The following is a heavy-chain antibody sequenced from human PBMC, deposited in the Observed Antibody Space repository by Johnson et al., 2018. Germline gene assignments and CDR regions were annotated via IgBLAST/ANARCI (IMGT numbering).Heavy chain of an antibody. Sequence: VQLQESGGGLVQPGGSLRLSCGASGFTFSINDMSWVRQVPGKGLAWVSYIGRSSVPRYYADSGRGRFTISRDDAKNSLYLQMNSLRDEDTAVYYCTRGRDYFGGGQGTLVSVSS. CDR1: GFTFSIND. CDR2: IGRSSVPR. CDR3: TRGRDYFG. D-gene: IGHD3-10*01. J-gene: IGHJ4*02. V-gene: IGHV3-48*02.